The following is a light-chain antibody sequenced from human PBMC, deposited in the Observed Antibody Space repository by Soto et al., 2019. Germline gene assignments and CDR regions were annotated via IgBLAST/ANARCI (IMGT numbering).Light chain of an antibody. CDR2: QAS. CDR1: QSLNIW. J-gene: IGKJ1*01. CDR3: QQYNDYWT. V-gene: IGKV1-5*03. Sequence: DIQMTQSPPTLSASVGDRVTITCRASQSLNIWLAWYQQKPGRAPKLLIYQASTLASGVPSRFSGSGSGSEFTLTIRSLKPDDFATYYCQQYNDYWTFGQGTKVDIK.